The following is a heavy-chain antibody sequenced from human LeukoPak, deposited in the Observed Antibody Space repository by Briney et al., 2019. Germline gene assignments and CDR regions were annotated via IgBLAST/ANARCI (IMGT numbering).Heavy chain of an antibody. CDR2: IYYSGST. V-gene: IGHV4-59*08. D-gene: IGHD3-10*01. CDR1: GGSISNYY. CDR3: ARSFSGTYPGLDD. Sequence: SETLSLTCTVSGGSISNYYWSWIRQPPGKGLDWIGYIYYSGSTNYSPSFKSRVTISIDTSKNQFSLRLSSVTAANTAVYYCARSFSGTYPGLDDWGQGTLVAVSS. J-gene: IGHJ4*02.